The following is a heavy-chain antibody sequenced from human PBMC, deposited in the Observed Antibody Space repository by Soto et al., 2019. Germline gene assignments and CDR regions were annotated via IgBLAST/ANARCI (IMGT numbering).Heavy chain of an antibody. CDR1: GYTFSSYG. D-gene: IGHD6-13*01. J-gene: IGHJ4*02. CDR2: ISGYNSIT. V-gene: IGHV1-18*01. CDR3: ASACGSTDY. Sequence: QVQLVQSGAEVKKPGASVKVSCEASGYTFSSYGISWVRQAPGQGFEWMGWISGYNSITRYAQKFQGRVTMTTDTSTSTAYMELRSLRSDDTAVYYCASACGSTDYWGQGTLVTVSS.